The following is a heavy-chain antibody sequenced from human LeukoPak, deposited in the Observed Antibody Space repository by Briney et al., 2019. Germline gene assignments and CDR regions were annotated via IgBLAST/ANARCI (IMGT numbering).Heavy chain of an antibody. D-gene: IGHD1-26*01. J-gene: IGHJ4*02. CDR1: GGSISSSSYY. Sequence: SETLSLTCTVSGGSISSSSYYWGWIRQPPGKGLEWIGSIYYSGSTYYNPSLKSRVTISVDTSKNQFSLKLSSVTAADTAVYYCARDYSGSYRGGAFDYWGQGTLVTVSS. V-gene: IGHV4-39*07. CDR3: ARDYSGSYRGGAFDY. CDR2: IYYSGST.